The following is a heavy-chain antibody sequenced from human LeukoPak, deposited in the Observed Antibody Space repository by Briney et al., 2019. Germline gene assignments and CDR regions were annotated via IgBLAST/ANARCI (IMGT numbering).Heavy chain of an antibody. CDR1: GFTFSSYA. J-gene: IGHJ4*02. D-gene: IGHD3-3*01. V-gene: IGHV3-30*04. Sequence: PGGSLRLSCAASGFTFSSYAMHWVRQAPGKGLEWVAVISYDGSNKYYADSVKGRFTISRDNSKNTLYLQMNSLRAEDTAVYYCAREYDFWSRGYFDYWGQGTLVTVSS. CDR2: ISYDGSNK. CDR3: AREYDFWSRGYFDY.